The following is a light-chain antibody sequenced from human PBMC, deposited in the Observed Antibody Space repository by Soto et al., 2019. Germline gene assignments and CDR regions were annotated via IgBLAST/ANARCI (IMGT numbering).Light chain of an antibody. CDR3: QQYHNLPPRT. V-gene: IGKV3D-15*01. J-gene: IGKJ1*01. Sequence: ETVITQSQATLSVSPGARATVSCRARHVTSSNLAWYQQRPGQAPRLLIYGASTRATGIPARFSGSGSGTEFTLTISSLQSEDFAVYHCQQYHNLPPRTFGQGTEVEIK. CDR1: HVTSSN. CDR2: GAS.